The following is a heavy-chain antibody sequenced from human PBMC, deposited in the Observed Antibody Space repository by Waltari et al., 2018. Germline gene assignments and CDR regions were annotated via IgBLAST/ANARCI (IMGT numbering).Heavy chain of an antibody. CDR2: ITSDGSGT. Sequence: EVQLVESGGELVQPGGSLRLSCAASGFNFRNYGLNWVRKAPGKGLEWVSSITSDGSGTYYADTVKGRFTTSRDNSNNTVFLQMNSLRVEDTALYYCAKHQLLQACYYSMDVWGKGTTVTVSS. D-gene: IGHD2-2*01. V-gene: IGHV3-23*04. J-gene: IGHJ6*03. CDR1: GFNFRNYG. CDR3: AKHQLLQACYYSMDV.